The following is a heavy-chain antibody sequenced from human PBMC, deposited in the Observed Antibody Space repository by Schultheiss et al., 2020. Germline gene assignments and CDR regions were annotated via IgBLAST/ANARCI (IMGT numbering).Heavy chain of an antibody. Sequence: GGSLRLSCAASGFTFSSYAMSWVRQAPGKGLEWVSAISGSGGSTYYADSVKGRFIISRDNSKNTLYLQMNSLKTEDTAVYYCTTSPEGYYYYYMDVWGKGTTVTVSS. J-gene: IGHJ6*03. CDR1: GFTFSSYA. CDR2: ISGSGGST. V-gene: IGHV3-23*01. CDR3: TTSPEGYYYYYMDV. D-gene: IGHD1-14*01.